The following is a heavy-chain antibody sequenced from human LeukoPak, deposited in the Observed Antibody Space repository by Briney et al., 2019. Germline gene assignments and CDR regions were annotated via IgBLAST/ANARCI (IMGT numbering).Heavy chain of an antibody. CDR2: IKTDGSDK. V-gene: IGHV3-7*03. CDR1: GFTFRNYW. D-gene: IGHD3-10*01. Sequence: GGPLRLSFAASGFTFRNYWMSWVRQAPGKGPEGVGDIKTDGSDKHYLGSLKARFTISRDNAKNSLYLHMNSLRSEDTAVCYCARDSLIQYGSGSYWVIDYWGQGILVTVYS. J-gene: IGHJ4*02. CDR3: ARDSLIQYGSGSYWVIDY.